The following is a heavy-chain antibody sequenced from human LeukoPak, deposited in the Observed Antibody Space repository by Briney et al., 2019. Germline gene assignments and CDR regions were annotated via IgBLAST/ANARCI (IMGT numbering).Heavy chain of an antibody. J-gene: IGHJ3*02. CDR1: GFSFINYV. Sequence: PGGSLRLSCAASGFSFINYVMHWVRQTPGKGLEWVAFIRYGGSNKYYADSVKGRFTISRDNSKNTLYLQMNSQRTGDTAVYYCARDRGGSLGAFDIWGQGTMVTVSS. V-gene: IGHV3-30*02. CDR3: ARDRGGSLGAFDI. D-gene: IGHD1-26*01. CDR2: IRYGGSNK.